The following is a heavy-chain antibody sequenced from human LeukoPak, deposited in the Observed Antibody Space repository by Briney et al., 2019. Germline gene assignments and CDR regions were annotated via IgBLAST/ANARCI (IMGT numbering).Heavy chain of an antibody. J-gene: IGHJ4*02. Sequence: ASVKVSCKASGYTFTGYYMHWVRQAPGQGLEWMGWIKPNSGGTYYAQKFRGRVTMTWDTSISTAYMDLSRLTSDDTAVYYCAREPSGTTGYFDYWGQGTLATVSS. D-gene: IGHD1-1*01. CDR2: IKPNSGGT. V-gene: IGHV1-2*02. CDR1: GYTFTGYY. CDR3: AREPSGTTGYFDY.